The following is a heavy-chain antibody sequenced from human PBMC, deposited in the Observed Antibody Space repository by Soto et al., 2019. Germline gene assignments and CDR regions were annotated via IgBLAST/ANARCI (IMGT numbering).Heavy chain of an antibody. V-gene: IGHV1-69*13. CDR1: GGTFSSYA. CDR2: IIPIFGTA. D-gene: IGHD6-6*01. Sequence: ASVKVSCKASGGTFSSYAISWVRQAPGQGLEWMGGIIPIFGTANYAQKFQGRVTITADESTSTAYMELSSLRSEDTAVYYCARDEVEAGEYSPTTPENYYYYGMDVWGQGTTVTVSS. CDR3: ARDEVEAGEYSPTTPENYYYYGMDV. J-gene: IGHJ6*02.